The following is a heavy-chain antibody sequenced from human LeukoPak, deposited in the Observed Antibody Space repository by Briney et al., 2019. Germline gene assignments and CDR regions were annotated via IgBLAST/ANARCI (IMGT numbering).Heavy chain of an antibody. V-gene: IGHV3-48*01. CDR3: AKDSIDYDILTGYIDY. CDR2: ISSSSSTI. J-gene: IGHJ4*02. D-gene: IGHD3-9*01. CDR1: GVTFSSYS. Sequence: PGGSLRLSCAASGVTFSSYSMNWVRQAPGKGLEWVSYISSSSSTIYYADSVKGRFTISRDNAKNSLYLQMNSLRAEDTAVYYCAKDSIDYDILTGYIDYWGQGTLVTVSS.